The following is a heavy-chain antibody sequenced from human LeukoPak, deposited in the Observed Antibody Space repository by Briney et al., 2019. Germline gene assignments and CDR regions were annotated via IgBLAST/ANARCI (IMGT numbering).Heavy chain of an antibody. Sequence: GSLRLSCAASGFTFSSYSMNWVRQAPGKGLEWVSYISSSGSTIYYADSVEGRFTISRDNAKNSLYLQMNSLRAEDTAVYYCARGMDGVTFDYWGQGTLVTVSS. D-gene: IGHD2-8*01. CDR1: GFTFSSYS. CDR2: ISSSGSTI. CDR3: ARGMDGVTFDY. V-gene: IGHV3-48*01. J-gene: IGHJ4*02.